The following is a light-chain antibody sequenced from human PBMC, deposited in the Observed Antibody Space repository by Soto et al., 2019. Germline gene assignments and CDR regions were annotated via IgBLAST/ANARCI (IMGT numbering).Light chain of an antibody. Sequence: EIVLTQSPGTLSLSPGDRATLSCRASQNLGSGYLAWYQQKPGQAPRILIYAASTRATGIPDRFSGSGSGTDYSLTISRLEPEDFAVYYCQQYDTSPRTFGQGTKV. CDR3: QQYDTSPRT. CDR1: QNLGSGY. J-gene: IGKJ1*01. V-gene: IGKV3-20*01. CDR2: AAS.